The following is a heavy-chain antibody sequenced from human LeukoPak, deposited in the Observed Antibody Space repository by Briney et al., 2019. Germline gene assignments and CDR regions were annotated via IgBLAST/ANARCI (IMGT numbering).Heavy chain of an antibody. CDR3: ARDEVVAGADY. D-gene: IGHD6-19*01. J-gene: IGHJ4*02. Sequence: ASVKVSCKASGYTFTSYDINWVRQATGQGLEWMGWMNPNSGNTNYAQKLQGRVTMTTDTSTSTAYMELRSLRSDDTAVYYCARDEVVAGADYWGQGTLVTVSS. CDR1: GYTFTSYD. CDR2: MNPNSGNT. V-gene: IGHV1-18*01.